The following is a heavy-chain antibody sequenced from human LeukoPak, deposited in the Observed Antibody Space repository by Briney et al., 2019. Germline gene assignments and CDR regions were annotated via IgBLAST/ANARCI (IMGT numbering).Heavy chain of an antibody. CDR3: ARARSDSGRFDS. J-gene: IGHJ4*02. CDR2: IYYSGYT. CDR1: GSSISTSY. Sequence: PSATLSLTCTFSGSSISTSYWSWIRQPPGKGLEWIVYIYYSGYTNYNPSLKSRVTISIDTSKNQFSLKLSSVTAADTAVYYCARARSDSGRFDSWGQGTLVTVSS. D-gene: IGHD1-26*01. V-gene: IGHV4-59*01.